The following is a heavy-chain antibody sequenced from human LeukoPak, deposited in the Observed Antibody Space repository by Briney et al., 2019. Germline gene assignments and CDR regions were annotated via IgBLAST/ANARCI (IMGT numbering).Heavy chain of an antibody. CDR1: GGTFSSYA. CDR2: IIPILGIA. CDR3: AGAGSGRSYWYFDL. D-gene: IGHD2-15*01. V-gene: IGHV1-69*04. J-gene: IGHJ2*01. Sequence: GSSVKVSCKASGGTFSSYAISWVRQAPGQGLEWMGRIIPILGIANYAQKFQGRVTITADKSTSTAYMELSSLRSEDTAVYYCAGAGSGRSYWYFDLWGRGTLVTVSS.